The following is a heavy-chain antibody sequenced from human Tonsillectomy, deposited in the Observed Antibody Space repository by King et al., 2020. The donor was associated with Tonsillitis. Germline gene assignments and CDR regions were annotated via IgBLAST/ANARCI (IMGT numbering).Heavy chain of an antibody. Sequence: QLQESGPGLVKPSETLSLTCNVSGGSISSSSYYWGWIRQPPGKGLEWIGSMYYGGSTYYNPSLKSRVTISVDTSKKQLSLKLSSVTAADTATYYCARRQAITMIIDSDAFDIWGQGTMVTVSS. CDR2: MYYGGST. CDR3: ARRQAITMIIDSDAFDI. J-gene: IGHJ3*02. V-gene: IGHV4-39*01. CDR1: GGSISSSSYY. D-gene: IGHD3-22*01.